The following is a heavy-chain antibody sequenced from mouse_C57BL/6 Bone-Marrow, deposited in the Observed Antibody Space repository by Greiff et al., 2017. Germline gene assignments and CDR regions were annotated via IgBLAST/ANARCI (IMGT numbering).Heavy chain of an antibody. D-gene: IGHD2-4*01. V-gene: IGHV1-22*01. Sequence: VQLQQSGPELVKPGASVKMSCKASGYTFTDYNMHWVKQSHGKSLEWIGYINPNNGGTSYNQKFKGKATLTVNKSSSTAYMELRSLTSEDSAVYYCATYYDFRFDYWGQGTTLTVSS. CDR3: ATYYDFRFDY. CDR2: INPNNGGT. J-gene: IGHJ2*01. CDR1: GYTFTDYN.